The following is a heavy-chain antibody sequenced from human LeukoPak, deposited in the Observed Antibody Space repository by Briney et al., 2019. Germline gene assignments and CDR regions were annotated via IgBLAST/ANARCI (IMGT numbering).Heavy chain of an antibody. D-gene: IGHD3-10*01. V-gene: IGHV3-30*02. J-gene: IGHJ5*02. CDR3: ARGHYGSGSPKYKNWFDP. CDR2: IRYDGNQK. CDR1: GFRFSSYA. Sequence: GGSLRLSCATSGFRFSSYAMHWVRQAPGKGLEWVAFIRYDGNQKYYADSVKGRFTISRDNFKNTLDLQMNSLRGDDTAVYYCARGHYGSGSPKYKNWFDPWGQGTLVTVSS.